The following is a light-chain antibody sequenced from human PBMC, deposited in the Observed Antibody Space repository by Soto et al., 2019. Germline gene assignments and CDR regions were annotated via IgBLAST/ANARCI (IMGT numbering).Light chain of an antibody. Sequence: QPVLTQPPSASGTPGQRVIISCSGSTSNIGSNTVHWYQQLPGTAPKLLIYSDNQRPSVVPDRFSGSKSGTSASLAISGPQSDDEADYYCAAWDDSLNGYVFGAGTKLTVL. J-gene: IGLJ1*01. CDR3: AAWDDSLNGYV. CDR1: TSNIGSNT. V-gene: IGLV1-44*01. CDR2: SDN.